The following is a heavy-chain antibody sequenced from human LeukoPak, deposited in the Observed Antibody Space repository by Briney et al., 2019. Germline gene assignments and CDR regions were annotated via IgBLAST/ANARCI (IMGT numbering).Heavy chain of an antibody. J-gene: IGHJ5*02. CDR1: VGSISSSSYY. CDR2: IYYSGST. CDR3: PRDLESGTSGGFDP. D-gene: IGHD1-14*01. Sequence: SETLSLTCTVSVGSISSSSYYWGWIRQPPGKGLGMIGYIYYSGSTNYNPSLKSRVTISVETSKNQFSLKLSSVTAEDTAVYYCPRDLESGTSGGFDPWGQGTMVTVSS. V-gene: IGHV4-61*01.